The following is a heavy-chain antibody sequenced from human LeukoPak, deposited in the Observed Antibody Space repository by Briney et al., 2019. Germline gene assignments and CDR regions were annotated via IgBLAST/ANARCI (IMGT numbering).Heavy chain of an antibody. D-gene: IGHD4-23*01. J-gene: IGHJ3*02. CDR1: GYTFTSYA. CDR2: INAGNGNT. Sequence: GASVKVSCKASGYTFTSYAMHWVRQAPGQRLEWMGWINAGNGNTKYSQKFQGRVTITRDTSASTAYMELSSLRSEDTAVYYCARTHLTTVVKGDAFDIWGQGTMVTVSS. V-gene: IGHV1-3*01. CDR3: ARTHLTTVVKGDAFDI.